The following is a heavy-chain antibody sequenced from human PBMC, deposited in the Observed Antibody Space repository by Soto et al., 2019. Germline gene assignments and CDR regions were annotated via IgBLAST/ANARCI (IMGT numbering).Heavy chain of an antibody. V-gene: IGHV1-3*01. CDR2: ITAVNGNT. CDR3: AMGGSLYWYFDL. Sequence: QVQLVQSGAEVKKPGASVKVSCKASEYTFTNYAMHWVRQAPGQRLEWMGWITAVNGNTKYSQKFQGRVTITRDTAASTAYKELSCLRSVDTAGYYCAMGGSLYWYFDLWGRGTLFTFSS. D-gene: IGHD1-26*01. CDR1: EYTFTNYA. J-gene: IGHJ2*01.